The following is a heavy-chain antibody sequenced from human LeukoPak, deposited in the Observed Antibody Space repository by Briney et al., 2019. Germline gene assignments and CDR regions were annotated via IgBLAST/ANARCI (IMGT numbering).Heavy chain of an antibody. V-gene: IGHV3-66*02. CDR3: ARSPGNWEEVGWFDP. Sequence: GGSLRLSCAASGFTVSSNCMSWVRQAPGKGLEWVSVIYSGGSTYYADSVKGRFTISRDNSKNTLYLQMNSLRAEDAAVYYCARSPGNWEEVGWFDPWGQGTLVTVSS. J-gene: IGHJ5*02. CDR1: GFTVSSNC. CDR2: IYSGGST. D-gene: IGHD7-27*01.